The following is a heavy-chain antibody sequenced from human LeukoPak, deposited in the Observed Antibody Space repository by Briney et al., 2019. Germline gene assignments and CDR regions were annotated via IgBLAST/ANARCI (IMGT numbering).Heavy chain of an antibody. V-gene: IGHV1-2*02. CDR3: ARDWRLADDRRFRLAAIRCSLDP. J-gene: IGHJ5*02. CDR1: GYTFTDFY. D-gene: IGHD2-15*01. CDR2: INPNNGGT. Sequence: ASVKVSCKASGYTFTDFYIHWVRQAPGQGLEWMGWINPNNGGTNYAQKFQGRVTMTRDTSISTAYMELSRLRSDDTAVYYCARDWRLADDRRFRLAAIRCSLDPWGQGTLVTVSS.